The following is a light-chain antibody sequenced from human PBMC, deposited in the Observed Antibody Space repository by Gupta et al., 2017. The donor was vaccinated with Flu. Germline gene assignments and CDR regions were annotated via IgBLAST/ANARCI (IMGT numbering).Light chain of an antibody. CDR1: QRIALH. CDR2: SAS. Sequence: PSALSASVGDRVAITCLASQRIALHVNWYQQKPGKAPHLLVHSASALHTGVSSRFSGSGAWAEFTLTINMLHPEDSATYYCQQTDNTPCTFGQGTKLEIK. V-gene: IGKV1-39*01. CDR3: QQTDNTPCT. J-gene: IGKJ1*01.